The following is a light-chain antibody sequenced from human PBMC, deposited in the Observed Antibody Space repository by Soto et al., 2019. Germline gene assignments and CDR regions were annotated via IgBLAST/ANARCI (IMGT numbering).Light chain of an antibody. CDR1: QSVSSNY. V-gene: IGKV3-20*01. Sequence: EIVLTQSPGTLSLSPGVRATLSCRASQSVSSNYLAWYQQKPGQAPRLLIYDASSRATGIPDRFSGSGSETDFTLTISRLEPEDFAVYYCQQYGSSPWTFGQGTKVEIK. J-gene: IGKJ1*01. CDR2: DAS. CDR3: QQYGSSPWT.